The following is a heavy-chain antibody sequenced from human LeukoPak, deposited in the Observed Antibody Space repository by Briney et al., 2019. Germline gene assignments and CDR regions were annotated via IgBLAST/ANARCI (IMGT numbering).Heavy chain of an antibody. D-gene: IGHD4-23*01. Sequence: SETLSLTCAVYGGSFSGYYWSWIRQPAGKGLEWIGRIYTSGSTNYNPSLKSRVTMSVDTSKNQFSLKLSSVTAADTAVYYCARAPTTVVTPYFDYWGQGTLVTVSS. CDR3: ARAPTTVVTPYFDY. CDR2: IYTSGST. V-gene: IGHV4-59*10. J-gene: IGHJ4*02. CDR1: GGSFSGYY.